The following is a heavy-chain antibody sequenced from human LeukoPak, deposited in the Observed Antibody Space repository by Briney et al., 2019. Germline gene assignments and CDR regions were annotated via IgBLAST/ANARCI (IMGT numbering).Heavy chain of an antibody. CDR1: GFTFSSFA. CDR2: ISRNGGST. J-gene: IGHJ4*02. CDR3: VKDLRSDFMGVLSRYLSY. V-gene: IGHV3-64D*09. D-gene: IGHD2/OR15-2a*01. Sequence: PGGSLRLSCSASGFTFSSFAMHWVRQAPGKRLEYVAAISRNGGSTYYADSVKGRFTISRDNSKNTLYLQMSSLRAEDTAVYLCVKDLRSDFMGVLSRYLSYWGQGTLVTVSS.